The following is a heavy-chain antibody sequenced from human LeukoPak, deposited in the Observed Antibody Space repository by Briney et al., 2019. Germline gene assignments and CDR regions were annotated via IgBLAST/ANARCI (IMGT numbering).Heavy chain of an antibody. V-gene: IGHV4-59*01. CDR3: ARDSGGSGYLWFDP. Sequence: SETLSLTCTVSGGSMSSNYWSWIRQPPGKGLEWIGYIYYSGSTNYNPSLKSRVSISVDASKNQFSLRLNSVTAADTAVYHCARDSGGSGYLWFDPWGQGTLVTVSS. J-gene: IGHJ5*02. CDR2: IYYSGST. CDR1: GGSMSSNY. D-gene: IGHD3-3*01.